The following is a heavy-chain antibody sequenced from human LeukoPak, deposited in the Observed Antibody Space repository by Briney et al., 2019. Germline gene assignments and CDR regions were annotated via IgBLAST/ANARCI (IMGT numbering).Heavy chain of an antibody. CDR2: INPNSGGT. CDR1: GYTFTGYY. D-gene: IGHD2-2*01. J-gene: IGHJ6*03. V-gene: IGHV1-2*02. Sequence: ASVKVSCKASGYTFTGYYMHWVRQAPGQGLEWMGWINPNSGGTNYAQKFQGRVTMTRDTSIGTAYMELSRLRSDDTAVYYCASDPVVPAAHYMDVWGKGTTVTVSS. CDR3: ASDPVVPAAHYMDV.